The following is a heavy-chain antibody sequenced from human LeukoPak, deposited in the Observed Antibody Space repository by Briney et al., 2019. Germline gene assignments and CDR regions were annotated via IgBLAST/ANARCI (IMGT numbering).Heavy chain of an antibody. CDR2: IYYSGST. Sequence: SETLSLTCTVSGGSISSSSYYWGWIRQPPGKGLEWIGSIYYSGSTYYNPSLKSRVTISVDTSKNQFSLKLSSVTAADTAVYYCASENIVVVVAATLFDYWGQGTLVTVSS. D-gene: IGHD2-15*01. J-gene: IGHJ4*02. CDR1: GGSISSSSYY. CDR3: ASENIVVVVAATLFDY. V-gene: IGHV4-39*01.